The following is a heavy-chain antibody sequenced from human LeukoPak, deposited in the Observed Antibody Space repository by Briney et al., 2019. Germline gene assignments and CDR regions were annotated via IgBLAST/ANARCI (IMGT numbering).Heavy chain of an antibody. D-gene: IGHD3-10*01. Sequence: GGSLRLSCAASGFTFIGHGMRWVRQAPGKGLEWVSAISGSGDITYYADSVKGRFTVSRDNSKNTLYLQMNSLRAEDTALYFCAKARGFAEFDYWGQGTLVTVSS. CDR1: GFTFIGHG. CDR3: AKARGFAEFDY. J-gene: IGHJ4*02. V-gene: IGHV3-23*01. CDR2: ISGSGDIT.